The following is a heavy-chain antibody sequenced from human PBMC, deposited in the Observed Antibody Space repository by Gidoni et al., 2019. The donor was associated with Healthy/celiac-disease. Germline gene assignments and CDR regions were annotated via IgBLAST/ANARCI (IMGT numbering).Heavy chain of an antibody. V-gene: IGHV6-1*01. D-gene: IGHD2-2*02. J-gene: IGHJ6*02. Sequence: QVQLPQSGPGLVKPSQTLSLTCAISGDSVSSTLVAWHWIRQSPSRGLEWLGRTYYRSKWYNDYAVSVKSRITINPDTSKNQFSLQLNSVTPEDTAVYYCAREDCSSTSCYSNYYGMDVWGQGTTVTVSS. CDR1: GDSVSSTLVA. CDR2: TYYRSKWYN. CDR3: AREDCSSTSCYSNYYGMDV.